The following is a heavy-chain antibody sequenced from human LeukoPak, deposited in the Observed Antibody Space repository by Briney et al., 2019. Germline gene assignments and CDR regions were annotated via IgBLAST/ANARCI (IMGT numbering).Heavy chain of an antibody. J-gene: IGHJ4*02. CDR2: IYHSGTT. D-gene: IGHD4-17*01. CDR3: ATYFYGEYGSYYFDY. CDR1: GAFITNSHW. Sequence: PSGTLSLTCAVSGAFITNSHWGSWARQPPGKGLERIGEIYHSGTTNYNPSLQRRVTMSVDKSKNQFSLKLSSVTAADKAVYYCATYFYGEYGSYYFDYWGQGTLVTVSS. V-gene: IGHV4-4*02.